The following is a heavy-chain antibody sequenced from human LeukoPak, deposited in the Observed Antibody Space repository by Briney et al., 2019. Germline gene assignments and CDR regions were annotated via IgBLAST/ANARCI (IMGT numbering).Heavy chain of an antibody. Sequence: ASVKVSCKVSGYTLTELSMHWVRQAPGKGLEWMGGLDPEDGETIYAQKFQGRVTMTEDTSTDTAYMELSSLRSEDTAVYYCATLPGFMTGVYRLDFDYWGQGTLVTVSS. CDR2: LDPEDGET. V-gene: IGHV1-24*01. CDR3: ATLPGFMTGVYRLDFDY. J-gene: IGHJ4*02. D-gene: IGHD2-2*01. CDR1: GYTLTELS.